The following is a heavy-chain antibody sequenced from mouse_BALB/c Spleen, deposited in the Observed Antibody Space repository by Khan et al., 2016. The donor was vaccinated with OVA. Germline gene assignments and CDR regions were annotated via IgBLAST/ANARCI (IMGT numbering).Heavy chain of an antibody. V-gene: IGHV11-2*02. Sequence: EVQLLETGGGLVQFGGSRGLSCEGSGFTFSGFWMSWVRQTPGKTLEWIGDINSDGSVINYAPSIKDRFTIFRDNDKSTLYLQMSNVRSEDTATYFCRIYAMDYWGQGTSVTVSS. CDR2: INSDGSVI. CDR3: RIYAMDY. CDR1: GFTFSGFW. J-gene: IGHJ4*01.